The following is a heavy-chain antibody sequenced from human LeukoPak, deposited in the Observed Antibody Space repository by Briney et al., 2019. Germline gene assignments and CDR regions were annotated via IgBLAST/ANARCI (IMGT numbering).Heavy chain of an antibody. CDR2: IRSKAYGGTT. CDR1: GFTFGDYA. Sequence: KAGGSLRLSCTASGFTFGDYAMSWFRQAPGKGLEWVGFIRSKAYGGTTEYAASVKGRFTISRDDSKSIAYLQMNSLKTEDTAVYYCAKDRDSSSWYDQFFDYWGQGTLVTVSS. D-gene: IGHD6-13*01. J-gene: IGHJ4*02. V-gene: IGHV3-49*05. CDR3: AKDRDSSSWYDQFFDY.